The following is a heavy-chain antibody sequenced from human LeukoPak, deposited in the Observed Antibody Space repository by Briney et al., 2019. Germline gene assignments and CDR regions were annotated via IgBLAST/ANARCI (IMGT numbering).Heavy chain of an antibody. J-gene: IGHJ6*02. V-gene: IGHV1-24*01. CDR2: FDPEDGET. CDR1: GYTLTELS. D-gene: IGHD6-13*01. Sequence: ASVKVSCKVSGYTLTELSMHWVRQAPGKGLEWMGGFDPEDGETIYAQKFQGRVTMTEDTSTDTAYMELSSLRSEDTAVYYCATDGAAAGIRAYGMDVWGQGTTVTVSS. CDR3: ATDGAAAGIRAYGMDV.